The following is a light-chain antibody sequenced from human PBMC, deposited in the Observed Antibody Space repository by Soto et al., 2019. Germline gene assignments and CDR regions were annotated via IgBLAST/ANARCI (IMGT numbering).Light chain of an antibody. CDR1: QGIGDT. CDR3: QPYNNWPLT. Sequence: EMMFTPSPGPPSLSPWGRATLSCRASQGIGDTLAWYQHKPGQTPRLLIYDTSTRATGVPTRFSGSRSGAEFTLTINSLQSEDFAVYYCQPYNNWPLTFGGGTKVDIK. J-gene: IGKJ4*01. V-gene: IGKV3-15*01. CDR2: DTS.